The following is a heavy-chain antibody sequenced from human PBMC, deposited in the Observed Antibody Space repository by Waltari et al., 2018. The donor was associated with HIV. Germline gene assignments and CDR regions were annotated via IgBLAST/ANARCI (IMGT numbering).Heavy chain of an antibody. CDR2: FWSDGVEI. CDR1: GFPCTNFA. V-gene: IGHV3-33*01. CDR3: ARGYSSSRWIPLYH. J-gene: IGHJ4*02. D-gene: IGHD6-6*01. Sequence: QGQLVESGGGVVQPGTSLTLSCAVSGFPCTNFAIRWVRQSPGKGLEWLAVFWSDGVEISYADSVKGRFTISKDSSQKTLYLHLTSLRAEDTALYYCARGYSSSRWIPLYHWGRGTQVTVSS.